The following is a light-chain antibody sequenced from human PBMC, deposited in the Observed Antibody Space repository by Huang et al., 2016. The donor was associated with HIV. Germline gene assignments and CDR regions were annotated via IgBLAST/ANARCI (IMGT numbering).Light chain of an antibody. CDR2: AAS. CDR1: QDISNY. CDR3: QKYNRAPT. Sequence: DIQMTQSPSSLSASLGDRVTITCRASQDISNYLAWYQQKPGKVPKLLIYAASTLQSGAPSRFSGSGSGTNFTLTISGLQPEDVTTYYCQKYNRAPTFGQGTTVELK. J-gene: IGKJ1*01. V-gene: IGKV1-27*01.